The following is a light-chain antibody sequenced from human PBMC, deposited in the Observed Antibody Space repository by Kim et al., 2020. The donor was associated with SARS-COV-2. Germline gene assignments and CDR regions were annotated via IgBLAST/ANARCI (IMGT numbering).Light chain of an antibody. CDR1: QTVTSSS. V-gene: IGKV3-20*01. CDR2: GAS. CDR3: QQYASSPPT. J-gene: IGKJ1*01. Sequence: SPGERSTLSCRTSQTVTSSSVAGCQQNPGQAPRLLMYGASSRATGIPDRFSGSGSGTDFTLTISRLEPEDFAVYYCQQYASSPPTFGQGTKVDI.